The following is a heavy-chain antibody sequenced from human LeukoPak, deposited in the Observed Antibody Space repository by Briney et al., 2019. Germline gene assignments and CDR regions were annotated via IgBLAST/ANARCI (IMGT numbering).Heavy chain of an antibody. J-gene: IGHJ4*02. CDR2: IYPGDSDT. V-gene: IGHV5-51*01. Sequence: GASLQISCKGSGYSFTSYWIGWVRPLPGKGLEWMGIIYPGDSDTRYSPSFQGQVTISADKSISTAYLQWSSLKASDTAMYYCARRRDGYAVEYYFDYWGQGTLVTVSS. D-gene: IGHD5-24*01. CDR3: ARRRDGYAVEYYFDY. CDR1: GYSFTSYW.